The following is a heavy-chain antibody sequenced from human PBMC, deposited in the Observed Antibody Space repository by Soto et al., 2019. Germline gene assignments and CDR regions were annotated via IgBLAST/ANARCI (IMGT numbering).Heavy chain of an antibody. J-gene: IGHJ4*02. V-gene: IGHV3-23*01. Sequence: EVQLLESGGGLVQPGGSLRLSCAASGFTFSSYDMNWVRQPTGKGLEWVSAISADGARPSYADAVKGRFTISRDNSKNMVYLQMNSLKAEDTAMYYCAKDPNWEWGYWGQGTLVTVSS. CDR3: AKDPNWEWGY. D-gene: IGHD1-1*01. CDR2: ISADGARP. CDR1: GFTFSSYD.